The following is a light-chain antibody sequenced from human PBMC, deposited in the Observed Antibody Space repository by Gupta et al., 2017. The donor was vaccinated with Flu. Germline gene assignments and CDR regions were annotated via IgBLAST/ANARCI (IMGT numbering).Light chain of an antibody. CDR2: ATF. Sequence: DIVLTQSPGTLSLSPGDRATLTCRASQSVSTSFLAWYQQKPGQAPRLLIYATFSRATGIPDRFSGGGSGTDFTLNISRMEPEDIAVYSCQQYGSYPYTFGQGTKLEIK. CDR3: QQYGSYPYT. V-gene: IGKV3-20*01. CDR1: QSVSTSF. J-gene: IGKJ2*01.